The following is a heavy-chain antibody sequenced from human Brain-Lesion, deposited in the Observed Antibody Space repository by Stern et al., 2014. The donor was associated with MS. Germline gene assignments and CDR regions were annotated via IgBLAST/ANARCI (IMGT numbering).Heavy chain of an antibody. J-gene: IGHJ4*01. D-gene: IGHD5-24*01. CDR2: VSNTGTAI. Sequence: EVQLVESGGHLGQPGGSLRLSCEASGFNLRDYSMSWVRQAPGKGLQWVSFVSNTGTAIYYADSVKGRFTISRDMANNSIYLQMNSLRDEDTAVYFCVRTWRENTFDSWGHGSLVTVSS. CDR3: VRTWRENTFDS. CDR1: GFNLRDYS. V-gene: IGHV3-48*02.